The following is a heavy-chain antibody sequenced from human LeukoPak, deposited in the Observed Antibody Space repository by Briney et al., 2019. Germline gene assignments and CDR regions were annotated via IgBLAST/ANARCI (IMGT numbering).Heavy chain of an antibody. Sequence: PGGSLRLSCAASGFTFSSYEMNWVRQAPGKGLEWVSYISSSGSTIYYADSVKGRFTISRDNAKNSLYLQMNSLRVEDTAVYYCARTLYGSGSYWGQGTLVTVSS. CDR3: ARTLYGSGSY. J-gene: IGHJ4*02. CDR2: ISSSGSTI. D-gene: IGHD3-10*01. V-gene: IGHV3-48*03. CDR1: GFTFSSYE.